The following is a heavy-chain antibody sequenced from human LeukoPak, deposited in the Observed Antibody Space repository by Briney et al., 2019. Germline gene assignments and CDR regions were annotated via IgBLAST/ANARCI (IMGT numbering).Heavy chain of an antibody. CDR3: ARDSYSSSRNDY. V-gene: IGHV3-23*01. Sequence: GSLRLSCAASGFTLSSYAMSWVRQAPGKGLEWVSAISVSGNTYHADSVKGRFTISRDSSKNTLYLQMNRLRAEDTAVYYCARDSYSSSRNDYWGQGTLVTVSS. J-gene: IGHJ4*02. D-gene: IGHD6-13*01. CDR2: ISVSGNT. CDR1: GFTLSSYA.